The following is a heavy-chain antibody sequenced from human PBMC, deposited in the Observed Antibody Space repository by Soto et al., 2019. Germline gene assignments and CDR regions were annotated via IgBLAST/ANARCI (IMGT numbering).Heavy chain of an antibody. V-gene: IGHV6-1*01. Sequence: SQTLSLTCAISGDSVSSNSAVWNWIRQSPSGGLEWLGRTYYRSKWYNDYAVSVKSRITINPDTYKNQFSLQLNSVTPEDTAVYYCAGGSEERACSGGSCFLTCFDPWGQGTLVTVSP. CDR2: TYYRSKWYN. J-gene: IGHJ5*02. CDR1: GDSVSSNSAV. D-gene: IGHD2-15*01. CDR3: AGGSEERACSGGSCFLTCFDP.